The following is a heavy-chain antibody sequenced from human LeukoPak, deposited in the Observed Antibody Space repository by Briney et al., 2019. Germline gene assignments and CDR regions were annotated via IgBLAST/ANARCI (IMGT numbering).Heavy chain of an antibody. J-gene: IGHJ4*02. CDR2: ISYTGRNQ. Sequence: GGSLRLSCAASGFTFSIYGMHWVRQGPGKGLEWVAIISYTGRNQYSSDSVKGRFTISRDNSKNTLYLQMDSLRAEATAVYYCAKDPFAHDCAFEPDYWGQGTLVTVSS. CDR1: GFTFSIYG. CDR3: AKDPFAHDCAFEPDY. D-gene: IGHD2-21*02. V-gene: IGHV3-30*18.